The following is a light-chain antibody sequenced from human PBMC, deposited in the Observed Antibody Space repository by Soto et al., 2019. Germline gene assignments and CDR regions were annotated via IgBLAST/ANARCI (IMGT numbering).Light chain of an antibody. Sequence: QSVLTQPASVSGSPGQSITISCTGTSSDVGGYNYVSWYQQHPGKAPKLMIYEVSNRPSGVSNRVSGSKSGNTASLTISGLQAEDEADYYCSSYTSSSPLFGTGTKLTVL. CDR3: SSYTSSSPL. CDR2: EVS. V-gene: IGLV2-14*01. CDR1: SSDVGGYNY. J-gene: IGLJ1*01.